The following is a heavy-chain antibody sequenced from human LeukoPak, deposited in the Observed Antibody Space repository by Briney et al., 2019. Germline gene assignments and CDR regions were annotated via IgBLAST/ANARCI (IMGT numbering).Heavy chain of an antibody. J-gene: IGHJ4*02. CDR2: INSDGRNT. V-gene: IGHV3-74*01. CDR3: ARDCGYSYGYGG. Sequence: GGSLRLSCAASGFTFSTYWMHWVRQAPGKGLVWVSRINSDGRNTNYADSVKGRFTISRDNAKNTLYLQMNSLRAEDTAVYYCARDCGYSYGYGGWGQGTLVT. CDR1: GFTFSTYW. D-gene: IGHD5-18*01.